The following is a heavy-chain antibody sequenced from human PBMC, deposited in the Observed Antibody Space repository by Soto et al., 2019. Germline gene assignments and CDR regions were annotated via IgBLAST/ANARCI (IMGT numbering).Heavy chain of an antibody. CDR3: ARGRSYDFRSAYLTYYYYYGIGV. D-gene: IGHD3-3*01. Sequence: SETLSLTCAVYGGSFSGYYWSWIRQPPGKGMEWIGEINHSGSTNYNPSLKSRVTISVDTSKNQFSLKLSSVTAADTAVYYCARGRSYDFRSAYLTYYYYYGIGVCDQGNTITVSS. CDR1: GGSFSGYY. CDR2: INHSGST. J-gene: IGHJ6*02. V-gene: IGHV4-34*01.